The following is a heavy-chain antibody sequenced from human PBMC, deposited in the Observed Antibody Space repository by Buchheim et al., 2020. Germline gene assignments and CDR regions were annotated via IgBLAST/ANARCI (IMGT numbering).Heavy chain of an antibody. Sequence: EVQLLESGGGLVQPGGSLRLSCAASGFTFSSYAMSWARQAPGKGLEWVSAISGSGGSTYYADSVKGRFTISRDNSKNTLYLQMNSLRAEDTAVYYCAKDLRGYSSSWYDCFDYWGQGTL. J-gene: IGHJ4*02. D-gene: IGHD6-13*01. CDR3: AKDLRGYSSSWYDCFDY. CDR2: ISGSGGST. CDR1: GFTFSSYA. V-gene: IGHV3-23*01.